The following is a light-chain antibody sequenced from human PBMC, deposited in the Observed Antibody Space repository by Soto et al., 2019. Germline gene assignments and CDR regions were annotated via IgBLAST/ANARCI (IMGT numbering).Light chain of an antibody. CDR2: AAS. CDR1: QVISSW. J-gene: IGKJ1*01. CDR3: QQSYTIPWM. V-gene: IGKV1-12*01. Sequence: IQMTQSPSSVSASVGDRVTITCRASQVISSWLVWYQQKPGKAPKLLIYAASTLQSGVPSRFSGSGSGADFTLTISSLQPEDFATYYCQQSYTIPWMFGQGTKVDIK.